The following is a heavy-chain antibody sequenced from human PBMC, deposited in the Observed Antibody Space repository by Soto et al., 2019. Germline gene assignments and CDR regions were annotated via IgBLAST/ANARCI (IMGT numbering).Heavy chain of an antibody. CDR3: ARVTVMAAAGKGRDY. D-gene: IGHD6-13*01. J-gene: IGHJ4*02. CDR2: INHSGST. CDR1: GGSFSGYY. Sequence: QVQLQQWGAGLLKPSETLSLTCAVYGGSFSGYYWSWIRQPPGKGLEWIGEINHSGSTNYNPSLKSRVTISVDTSKNQCSLKLSSVTAADTAVYYCARVTVMAAAGKGRDYWGQGTLVTVSS. V-gene: IGHV4-34*01.